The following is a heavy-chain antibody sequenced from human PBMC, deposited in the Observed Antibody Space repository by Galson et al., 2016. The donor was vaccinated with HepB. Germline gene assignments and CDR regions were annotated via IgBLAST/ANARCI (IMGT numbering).Heavy chain of an antibody. CDR1: GFTFTTDA. V-gene: IGHV3-23*01. J-gene: IGHJ4*02. Sequence: LRLSCAASGFTFTTDAIHWVRQAPGKGLEWVSTISADASRRYYATSVKGRFTFSRDESKNTLFLQMNSLGVEDTAIYYCAKGGSYYPVWGQGTLVTVSS. D-gene: IGHD1-26*01. CDR2: ISADASRR. CDR3: AKGGSYYPV.